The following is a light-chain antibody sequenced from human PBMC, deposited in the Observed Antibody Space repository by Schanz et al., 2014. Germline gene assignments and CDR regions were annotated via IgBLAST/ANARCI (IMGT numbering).Light chain of an antibody. CDR2: SAS. CDR1: QSVSSIY. CDR3: QQYGGSPRYT. Sequence: EIVLTQSPGTLSLSPGERATLSCRASQSVSSIYLAWYQQKPGQAPRLLIYSASIRATGIPDRFSGSGSGTDFTLTITRLEPEDFAVYFCQQYGGSPRYTFGQGTKLEIK. V-gene: IGKV3-20*01. J-gene: IGKJ2*01.